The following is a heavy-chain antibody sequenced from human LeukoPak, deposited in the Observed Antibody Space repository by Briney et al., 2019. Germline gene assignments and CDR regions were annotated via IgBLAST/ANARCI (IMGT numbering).Heavy chain of an antibody. CDR1: GYTLTELS. V-gene: IGHV1-24*01. CDR2: FDPEDGET. D-gene: IGHD3-22*01. CDR3: ATIGYYYDSSGYYSKSRFLGY. Sequence: ASVKVSCKVSGYTLTELSMHWVRQAPGKGLEWMGGFDPEDGETIYAQKFQGRVTMTEDTSTDTAYMELSSLRSEDTAVYYCATIGYYYDSSGYYSKSRFLGYWGQGTLVTVSS. J-gene: IGHJ4*02.